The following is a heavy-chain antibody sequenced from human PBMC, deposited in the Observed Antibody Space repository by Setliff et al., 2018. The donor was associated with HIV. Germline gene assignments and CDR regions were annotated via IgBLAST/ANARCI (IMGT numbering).Heavy chain of an antibody. D-gene: IGHD3-22*01. CDR3: ARGLSFYDPGGFDY. J-gene: IGHJ4*02. CDR1: GGSINNYY. Sequence: PSETLSLTCTVSGGSINNYYWSWIRQPPGKGLEWIGYVYTSGSTNYNPSLKSRVTISVDTSKKQFSLKLSSVTAADTAVYYCARGLSFYDPGGFDYWGQGTRVTVPQ. CDR2: VYTSGST. V-gene: IGHV4-4*09.